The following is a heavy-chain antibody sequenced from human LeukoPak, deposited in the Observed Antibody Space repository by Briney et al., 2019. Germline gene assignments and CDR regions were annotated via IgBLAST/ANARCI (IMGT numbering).Heavy chain of an antibody. J-gene: IGHJ4*02. D-gene: IGHD4-11*01. Sequence: SGTLSLTCAVSGGFISSGNWWGWFRQPPGKGLEWIGEIHHSVGINYNPSLKSRIAISMDKSKNPFSLDVNSMTAADTAMYYCARKGPVTIADYWGRGTLVTVSS. CDR1: GGFISSGNW. CDR3: ARKGPVTIADY. CDR2: IHHSVGI. V-gene: IGHV4-4*02.